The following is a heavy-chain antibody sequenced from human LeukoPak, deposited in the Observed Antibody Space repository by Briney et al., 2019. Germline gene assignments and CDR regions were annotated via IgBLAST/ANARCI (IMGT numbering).Heavy chain of an antibody. D-gene: IGHD3-9*01. CDR1: GFSFSDYH. J-gene: IGHJ6*03. CDR2: ISSRSRYI. CDR3: ARDGVLRYFDYYYYYMDV. V-gene: IGHV3-21*04. Sequence: PGGSLRLSCAASGFSFSDYHMNWVRQAPGKGLEWVSSISSRSRYIYYADSVKGRFTISRDNAKNSLFPQMNSLRAEDTAVYYCARDGVLRYFDYYYYYMDVWGKGTTVTISS.